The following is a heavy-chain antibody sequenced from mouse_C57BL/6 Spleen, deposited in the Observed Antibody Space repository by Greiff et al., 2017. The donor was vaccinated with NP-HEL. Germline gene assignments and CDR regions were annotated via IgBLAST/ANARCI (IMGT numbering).Heavy chain of an antibody. CDR1: GYTFTSYW. CDR3: ARNPPYGNYAMDY. D-gene: IGHD2-1*01. J-gene: IGHJ4*01. CDR2: IDPSDSET. V-gene: IGHV1-52*01. Sequence: QVQLQQSGAELVRPGSSVKLSCKASGYTFTSYWMHWVKQRPIQGLEWIGNIDPSDSETHYNQKFKDKATLTVDKSSSTAYMQLSSLTSEDSAVYYCARNPPYGNYAMDYWGQGTSVTVSS.